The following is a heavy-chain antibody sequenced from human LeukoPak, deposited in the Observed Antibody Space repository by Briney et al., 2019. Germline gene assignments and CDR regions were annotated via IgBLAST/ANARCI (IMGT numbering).Heavy chain of an antibody. V-gene: IGHV4-4*07. CDR1: GGSISSYY. Sequence: SETLSLTCTVSGGSISSYYWSWIGQPAGKGLEWIGRIYTSGSTNYNPSLKSRVTMSVDTSKNQFSLKLSSVTAADTAVYYCARLISPVTTGWFDPWGQGTLVTVSS. D-gene: IGHD4-17*01. CDR2: IYTSGST. CDR3: ARLISPVTTGWFDP. J-gene: IGHJ5*02.